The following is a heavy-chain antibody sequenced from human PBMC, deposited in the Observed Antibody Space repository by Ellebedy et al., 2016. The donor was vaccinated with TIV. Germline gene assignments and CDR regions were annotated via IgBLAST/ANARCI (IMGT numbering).Heavy chain of an antibody. D-gene: IGHD5-18*01. Sequence: PGGSLRLSCAASGFTVSSNYMSWVRQAPGKGLEWVSVIYSGGNTYYTDSVKGRFTISRDNSKNTLYLQMNSLRAEDTAVYYCAKDRTSGDGYWVFDQWGQGTLVTVSS. V-gene: IGHV3-66*01. CDR2: IYSGGNT. CDR1: GFTVSSNY. J-gene: IGHJ4*02. CDR3: AKDRTSGDGYWVFDQ.